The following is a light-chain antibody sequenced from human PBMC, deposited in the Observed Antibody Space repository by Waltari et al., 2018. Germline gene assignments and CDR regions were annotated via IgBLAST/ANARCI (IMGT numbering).Light chain of an antibody. CDR3: QQYYSYPVT. CDR1: QGVGSY. J-gene: IGKJ1*01. V-gene: IGKV1-8*01. CDR2: ASS. Sequence: AIRLTQAPSPIAASTGDRVTITWRASQGVGSYLALYQQKSGKAPKPLLYASSSLEAEVPSRFGGSGSGTDFTLTISCLQSDDFASYYCQQYYSYPVTFGQGTRV.